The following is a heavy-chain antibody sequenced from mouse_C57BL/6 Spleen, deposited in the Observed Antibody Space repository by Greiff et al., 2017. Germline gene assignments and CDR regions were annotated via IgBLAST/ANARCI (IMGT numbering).Heavy chain of an antibody. CDR2: IDPDTGGT. CDR1: GYTFTDYE. D-gene: IGHD1-3*01. Sequence: QVQLQQSGAELVRPGASVTLSCKASGYTFTDYEMHWVKQTPVHGLEWIGAIDPDTGGTAYNQKFKGKAILTADNSSRTAYMELRSLTSEDSAGYYCTRSKAWFAYWGQGTLVTVSA. V-gene: IGHV1-15*01. J-gene: IGHJ3*01. CDR3: TRSKAWFAY.